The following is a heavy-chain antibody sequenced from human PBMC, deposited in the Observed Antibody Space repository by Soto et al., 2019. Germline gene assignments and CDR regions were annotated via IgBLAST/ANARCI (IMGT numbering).Heavy chain of an antibody. CDR3: LCECNGLILGENYSPARRAFD. Sequence: SKTLSLTCAVYGGSLSGYYWSWIRQPPGKGLEWIGEINHSGSTNYNPSLKSRVTISVDTSKNQFSLKLSSVTAADTAVYYCLCECNGLILGENYSPARRAFD. J-gene: IGHJ2*01. CDR1: GGSLSGYY. V-gene: IGHV4-34*01. CDR2: INHSGST. D-gene: IGHD2-15*01.